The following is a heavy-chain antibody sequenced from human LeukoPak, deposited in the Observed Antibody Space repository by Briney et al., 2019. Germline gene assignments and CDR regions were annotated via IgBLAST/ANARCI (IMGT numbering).Heavy chain of an antibody. CDR2: IIPILGIA. D-gene: IGHD3-22*01. Sequence: SVKVSCKASGGTFSSYAISWVRQAPGQGLEWMGRIIPILGIANYAQKFQGRVTITADKSTSTAYMELSRLRSDDTAVYYCARVAYYYDSSGYCVYWGQGTLVTVSS. CDR3: ARVAYYYDSSGYCVY. CDR1: GGTFSSYA. V-gene: IGHV1-69*04. J-gene: IGHJ4*02.